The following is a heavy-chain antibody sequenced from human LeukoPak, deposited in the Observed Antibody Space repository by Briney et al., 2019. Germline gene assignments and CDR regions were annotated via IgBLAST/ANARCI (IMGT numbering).Heavy chain of an antibody. CDR2: IYARGNT. V-gene: IGHV4-4*07. Sequence: SETLSLTCTVSGGSISNYYWSWIRQPAGKGLEWIGLIYARGNTNYNPSLKSRVTMSIDTSKNQFSLKLSSVTAADTAVYYCARHLKARYGSGSYYNGGYYFDYWGQGTLVTVSS. CDR1: GGSISNYY. D-gene: IGHD3-10*01. CDR3: ARHLKARYGSGSYYNGGYYFDY. J-gene: IGHJ4*02.